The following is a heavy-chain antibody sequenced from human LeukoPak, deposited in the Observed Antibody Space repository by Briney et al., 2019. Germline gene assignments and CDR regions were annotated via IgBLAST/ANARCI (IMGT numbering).Heavy chain of an antibody. D-gene: IGHD6-13*01. CDR3: ARVFSQKLWAFDI. V-gene: IGHV4-61*08. J-gene: IGHJ3*02. Sequence: SQTLSLTCTVSGGSISSGDYYWSWIRQPPGKGLEWIGYIYYTGSTNHNPSLKSRVTISVDTSKNQFSLKLSSVTAADTAVYYCARVFSQKLWAFDIWGQGTMVTVSS. CDR1: GGSISSGDYY. CDR2: IYYTGST.